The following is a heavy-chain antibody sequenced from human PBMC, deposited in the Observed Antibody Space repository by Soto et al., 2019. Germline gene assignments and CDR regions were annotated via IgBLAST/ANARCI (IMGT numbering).Heavy chain of an antibody. V-gene: IGHV4-31*03. CDR1: GGSISSVGYF. CDR2: SSYSGST. D-gene: IGHD6-25*01. J-gene: IGHJ4*02. Sequence: QVQLESSGPGLVKPSQTLSLTCTVSGGSISSVGYFWTWIRHHPAKVLEWIGHSSYSGSTYFIPSLRRRLSMSVDTSKNQFSLNLTSVTVADTALYCCARLNSGWHQTFDSWGQGTLVTVSS. CDR3: ARLNSGWHQTFDS.